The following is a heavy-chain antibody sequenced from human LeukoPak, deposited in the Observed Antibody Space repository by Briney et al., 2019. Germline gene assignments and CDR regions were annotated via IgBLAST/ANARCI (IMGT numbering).Heavy chain of an antibody. J-gene: IGHJ6*03. CDR1: GFTFSSYG. V-gene: IGHV3-30*18. Sequence: EGSLRLSCAASGFTFSSYGMHWVRQAPGKGLEWVAVISYDGSNKYYADSVKGRFTISRDNSKNTLYLQMNSLRAEDTAVYYCAKALRGSSSLVYYYYYMDVWGKGTTVTVSS. CDR2: ISYDGSNK. CDR3: AKALRGSSSLVYYYYYMDV. D-gene: IGHD6-13*01.